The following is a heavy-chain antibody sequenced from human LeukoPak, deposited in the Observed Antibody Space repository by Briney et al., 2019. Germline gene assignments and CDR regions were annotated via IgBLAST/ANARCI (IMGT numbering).Heavy chain of an antibody. D-gene: IGHD3-3*01. CDR2: IKQDGSEK. Sequence: GGSLRLSCAASGFTFSSYWMSWVRQAPGKGLEWVANIKQDGSEKYYVDSVKGRFTISRDNAKNSLYLQMNSLRAEDTAVYYCARVVVNTYYDFWRGTNWFDPWGQGTLVTVSS. CDR3: ARVVVNTYYDFWRGTNWFDP. V-gene: IGHV3-7*01. CDR1: GFTFSSYW. J-gene: IGHJ5*02.